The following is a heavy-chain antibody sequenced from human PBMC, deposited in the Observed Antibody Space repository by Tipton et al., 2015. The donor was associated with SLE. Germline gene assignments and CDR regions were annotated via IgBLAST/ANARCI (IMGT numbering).Heavy chain of an antibody. V-gene: IGHV4-39*07. CDR2: IYYSGST. CDR1: GGSISSSSYY. CDR3: ARGVVQGVPFDY. Sequence: TLSLTCTVSGGSISSSSYYWGWIRQPPGKGLEWIGSIYYSGSTNYNPSLKSRVTISIDTSKNQFSLKLSSVTAADTAVYYCARGVVQGVPFDYWGQGTLVTVSS. D-gene: IGHD3-10*01. J-gene: IGHJ4*02.